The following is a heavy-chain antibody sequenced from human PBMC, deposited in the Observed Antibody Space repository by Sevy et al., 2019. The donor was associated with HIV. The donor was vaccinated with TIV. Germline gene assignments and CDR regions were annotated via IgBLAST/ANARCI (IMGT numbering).Heavy chain of an antibody. CDR1: GFTVSTYY. CDR3: ARMGSSGWYAGY. D-gene: IGHD6-19*01. Sequence: GGSLRLSCAASGFTVSTYYMSWVRQAPGKGLEWVSVIYSGGTTFYPDSVKVRFTISRDNSKNTLYLQMNSLRVEDTAVYYCARMGSSGWYAGYWGQGTLVTVSS. V-gene: IGHV3-66*01. CDR2: IYSGGTT. J-gene: IGHJ4*02.